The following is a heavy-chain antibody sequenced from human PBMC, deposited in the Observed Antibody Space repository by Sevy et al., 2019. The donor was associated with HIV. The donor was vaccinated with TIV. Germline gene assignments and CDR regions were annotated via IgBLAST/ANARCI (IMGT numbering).Heavy chain of an antibody. CDR2: IYYSGST. J-gene: IGHJ4*02. Sequence: SETLSLTCTVSGGSISSSSYYWGWIRQPPGKGLEWIGSIYYSGSTYYNPSLKSRVTISVDTSKNQFSLKLSSVTAADTAVYYCARQLGGSYAQYYFDYWGQRTLVTVSS. V-gene: IGHV4-39*01. CDR1: GGSISSSSYY. D-gene: IGHD1-26*01. CDR3: ARQLGGSYAQYYFDY.